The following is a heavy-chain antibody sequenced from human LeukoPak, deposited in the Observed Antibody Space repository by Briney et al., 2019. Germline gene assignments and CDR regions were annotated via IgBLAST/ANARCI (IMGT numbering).Heavy chain of an antibody. Sequence: SETLSLTCAVCGGSFSGYYWSWIRQPPGKGLEWIGEINHSGSTNYNPSLKSRVTISVDTSKNQFSLKLSSVTAADTAVYYCARGSGRLTFDYWGQGTLVTVSS. CDR1: GGSFSGYY. CDR3: ARGSGRLTFDY. CDR2: INHSGST. D-gene: IGHD6-19*01. V-gene: IGHV4-34*01. J-gene: IGHJ4*02.